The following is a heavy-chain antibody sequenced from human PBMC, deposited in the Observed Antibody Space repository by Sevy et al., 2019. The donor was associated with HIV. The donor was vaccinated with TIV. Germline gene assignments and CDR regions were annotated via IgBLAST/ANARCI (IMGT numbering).Heavy chain of an antibody. V-gene: IGHV3-23*01. J-gene: IGHJ4*02. CDR2: ISGSGGST. Sequence: GGSLRLSCAASGFTFSSYAMSWVRQAPGKGLEWVSAISGSGGSTYYADSVKGRFTISRDNSKNTLHLQMNSLRAEDTAVYYCAKQANYCGGDCYSIFDYWGQGTLVTVSS. D-gene: IGHD2-21*02. CDR1: GFTFSSYA. CDR3: AKQANYCGGDCYSIFDY.